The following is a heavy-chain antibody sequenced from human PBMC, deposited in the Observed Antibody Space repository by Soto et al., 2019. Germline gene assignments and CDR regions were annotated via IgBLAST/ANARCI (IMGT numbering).Heavy chain of an antibody. V-gene: IGHV3-23*01. CDR3: AKRGEDYSNYGYYYYIDV. Sequence: EVQLLESGGGLVQPGGSLRLSCAASGFTFSSYAMSWVRQAPGKGLEWVSAISGSGGSTYHADSVKGRFTISRDNSKNTLYLQMNSLRAEDTAVYYCAKRGEDYSNYGYYYYIDVWGKGTTVTVSS. J-gene: IGHJ6*03. CDR2: ISGSGGST. CDR1: GFTFSSYA. D-gene: IGHD4-4*01.